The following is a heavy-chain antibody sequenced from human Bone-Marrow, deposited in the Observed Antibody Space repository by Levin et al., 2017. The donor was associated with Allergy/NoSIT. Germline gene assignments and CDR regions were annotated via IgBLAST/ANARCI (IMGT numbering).Heavy chain of an antibody. Sequence: SETLSLTCTVSGGSMNYYYWSWIRQPPGKGLEWIGYIYYNGLNKYNPSLESRVTISVDTSNNQFSLKLTSVTAADTAVYYCTRILDSGMSDYWGQGTLLTVSS. J-gene: IGHJ4*02. V-gene: IGHV4-59*01. CDR2: IYYNGLN. CDR1: GGSMNYYY. D-gene: IGHD3-10*01. CDR3: TRILDSGMSDY.